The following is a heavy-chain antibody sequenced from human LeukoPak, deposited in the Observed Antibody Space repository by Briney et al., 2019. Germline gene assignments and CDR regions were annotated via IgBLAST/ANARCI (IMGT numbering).Heavy chain of an antibody. Sequence: ASETLSLTCAVYGGSFSAYYCSWIRQPPGKGLEWIGEINHSGSTNYNPSLKSRVTISVDTSKNQFSLKLSSVTAADKGVYYGARVPPRGTMIVVVMPHAFDIWGQGTMVTVSS. D-gene: IGHD3-22*01. CDR2: INHSGST. J-gene: IGHJ3*02. CDR1: GGSFSAYY. V-gene: IGHV4-34*01. CDR3: ARVPPRGTMIVVVMPHAFDI.